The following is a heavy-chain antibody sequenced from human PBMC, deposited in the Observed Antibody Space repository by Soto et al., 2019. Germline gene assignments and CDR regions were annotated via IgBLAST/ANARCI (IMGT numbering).Heavy chain of an antibody. V-gene: IGHV4-61*01. J-gene: IGHJ6*04. D-gene: IGHD4-4*01. Sequence: PSETLSLTCNVSDASVSSGTYYCSWIRQPPGKGLEWRGYILYSGSTTYNPSLKLRFSMTVYTTKSQFSLKLSSMPAAYPAVYDCARDRKYSYDYTNYNYGMDVWGKGTRVSVSS. CDR1: DASVSSGTYY. CDR3: ARDRKYSYDYTNYNYGMDV. CDR2: ILYSGST.